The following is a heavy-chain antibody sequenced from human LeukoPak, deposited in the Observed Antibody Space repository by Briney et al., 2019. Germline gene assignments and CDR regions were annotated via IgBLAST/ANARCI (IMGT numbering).Heavy chain of an antibody. Sequence: SETLSLTCTVSGGSISSGSYYWSWIRQPAGKGLEWIGRIYTSGSTNYNPSLKSRVTISVDTSKNQFSLKLSSVTAADTAVYYCARGRHSGYDSWLIGYYYYYMDVWGKGTTVTISS. CDR1: GGSISSGSYY. CDR2: IYTSGST. V-gene: IGHV4-61*02. D-gene: IGHD5-12*01. CDR3: ARGRHSGYDSWLIGYYYYYMDV. J-gene: IGHJ6*03.